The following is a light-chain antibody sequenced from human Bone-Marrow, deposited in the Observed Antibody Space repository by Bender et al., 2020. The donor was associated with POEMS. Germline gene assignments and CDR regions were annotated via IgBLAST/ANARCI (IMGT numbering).Light chain of an antibody. Sequence: QSALTQPASVSGSPGQSITISCTGTTSDVGGYNYVSWYQQYPGTVPKLMIYDVSNRPSGVSNRFSGSKSGNTASLTISGLQAEDEADYYCISYTSSSTWVFGGGTRVTVL. CDR2: DVS. CDR1: TSDVGGYNY. V-gene: IGLV2-14*01. J-gene: IGLJ3*02. CDR3: ISYTSSSTWV.